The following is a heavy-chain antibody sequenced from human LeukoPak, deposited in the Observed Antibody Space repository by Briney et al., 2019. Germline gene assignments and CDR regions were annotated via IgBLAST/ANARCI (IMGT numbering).Heavy chain of an antibody. CDR3: ATDGAGFDT. V-gene: IGHV3-11*01. Sequence: GGSLRLSCAASGLTFSDYYMSWIRQAPGKGLEWLSYINIGGTNTHYADSVKGRFTISRDNAKKSLYLEMTNLRAEDTAVYYCATDGAGFDTWGQGVLVTASS. CDR1: GLTFSDYY. J-gene: IGHJ5*02. CDR2: INIGGTNT.